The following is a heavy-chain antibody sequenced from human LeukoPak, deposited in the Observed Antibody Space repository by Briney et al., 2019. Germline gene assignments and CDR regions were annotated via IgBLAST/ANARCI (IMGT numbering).Heavy chain of an antibody. J-gene: IGHJ6*03. CDR2: ISGSGGST. Sequence: GGSLRLSCAASGFTLSSYAMSRVRQAPGKGLEWVSAISGSGGSTYYADSVKGRFTISRDNSKNTLYLQMNSLRAEDTAAYYCAKGVSYYGSGAYMDVWGKGTTVTVSS. CDR3: AKGVSYYGSGAYMDV. CDR1: GFTLSSYA. D-gene: IGHD3-10*01. V-gene: IGHV3-23*01.